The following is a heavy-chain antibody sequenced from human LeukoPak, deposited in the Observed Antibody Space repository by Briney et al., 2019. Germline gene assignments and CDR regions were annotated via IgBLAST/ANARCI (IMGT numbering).Heavy chain of an antibody. J-gene: IGHJ6*02. D-gene: IGHD2-2*01. CDR2: INPNSGGT. V-gene: IGHV1-2*06. CDR1: GYTFTGYY. CDR3: AREDCSSTSCYWGYYYYYGMDV. Sequence: ASVKVSCKASGYTFTGYYMHWVRQAPGQGLEWMGRINPNSGGTNYAQKFQGRVTMTRDTSISTAYMELSRLRSDDTAVYYCAREDCSSTSCYWGYYYYYGMDVWGQGTTVTVSS.